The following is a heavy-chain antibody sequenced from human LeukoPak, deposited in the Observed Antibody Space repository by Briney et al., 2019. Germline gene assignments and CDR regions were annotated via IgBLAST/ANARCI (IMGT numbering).Heavy chain of an antibody. CDR3: ARQNWVHGQFAVPGRVDY. CDR2: IYHSGST. J-gene: IGHJ4*02. V-gene: IGHV4-30-2*01. Sequence: SETLSLTCTVSGGSISSGGHYWSWIRQPPGKGLEWIGYIYHSGSTYYNPPLKSRVTISVDRSKNQFSLKLSSVTAADTAVYYCARQNWVHGQFAVPGRVDYWGQGTLVTVSS. D-gene: IGHD7-27*01. CDR1: GGSISSGGHY.